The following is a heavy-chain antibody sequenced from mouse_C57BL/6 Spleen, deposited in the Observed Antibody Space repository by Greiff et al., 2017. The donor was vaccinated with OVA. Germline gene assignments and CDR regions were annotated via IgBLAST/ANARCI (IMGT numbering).Heavy chain of an antibody. D-gene: IGHD1-1*01. CDR3: ARPTTVVATFNGLDY. V-gene: IGHV1-64*01. Sequence: VQLKQPGAELVKPGASVKLSCKASGYTFTSYWMHWVKQRPGQGLEWIGMIHPNSGSTNYNEKFKSKATLTVDKSSSTAYMQLSSLTSEDSAVYYCARPTTVVATFNGLDYWGQGTTLTVSS. J-gene: IGHJ2*01. CDR1: GYTFTSYW. CDR2: IHPNSGST.